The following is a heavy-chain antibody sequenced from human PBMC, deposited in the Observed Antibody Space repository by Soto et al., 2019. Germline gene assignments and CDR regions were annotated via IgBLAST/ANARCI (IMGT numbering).Heavy chain of an antibody. D-gene: IGHD1-1*01. Sequence: QLQLQESGPGLVKPSETLSLTCTVSGGSVSSSSFFWGWIRQSPGKGLEWIGSIYYSGTTYYNPAPKSRLTISVDTCKSQSALLLSSVTAADTTVYYCGRHPAASETTFYGMEVWGHGTTVTVSS. V-gene: IGHV4-39*01. CDR3: GRHPAASETTFYGMEV. CDR1: GGSVSSSSFF. CDR2: IYYSGTT. J-gene: IGHJ6*02.